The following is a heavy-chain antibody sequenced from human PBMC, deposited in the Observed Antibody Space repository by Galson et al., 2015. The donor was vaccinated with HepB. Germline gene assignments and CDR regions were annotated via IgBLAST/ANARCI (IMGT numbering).Heavy chain of an antibody. Sequence: SVKVSCKASGYTFSSFGMTWVRQAPGQGLEWMGWISVYTGDTKYAQKLQGRLTMTADTSTGTAYIELRSLRSDDTAVYYCARDCPMQYCSYTSDYWGQGTLVTVSS. CDR1: GYTFSSFG. V-gene: IGHV1-18*01. CDR2: ISVYTGDT. CDR3: ARDCPMQYCSYTSDY. J-gene: IGHJ4*02. D-gene: IGHD2-2*01.